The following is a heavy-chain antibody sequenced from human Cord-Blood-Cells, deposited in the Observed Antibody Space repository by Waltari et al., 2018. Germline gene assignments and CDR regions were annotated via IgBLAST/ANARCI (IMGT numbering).Heavy chain of an antibody. CDR2: IIPILGIA. V-gene: IGHV1-69*02. D-gene: IGHD3-10*01. J-gene: IGHJ4*02. CDR3: ARSEVQAPPGY. CDR1: GGTFSSHT. Sequence: QVQLVQSGAEVKKPGSSVKVSCKASGGTFSSHTISWGRQAPGQGLEWMGRIIPILGIANYAQRFQGRVTITADKSTSTAYMGLSSLRSEATAWNYCARSEVQAPPGYWGQGTLVTVSS.